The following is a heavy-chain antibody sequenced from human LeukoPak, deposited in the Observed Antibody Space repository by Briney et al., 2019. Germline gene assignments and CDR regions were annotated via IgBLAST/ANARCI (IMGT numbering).Heavy chain of an antibody. CDR1: GFTFSSYA. Sequence: GRSLRLSCAASGFTFSSYAMHWVRQAPGKGLEWVAVIPYDGGNKYYADSVKGRFTISRDNSKNTPYLQMNSLRAEDTAVYYCARELDGGDCYDYWGQGTLVTVSS. D-gene: IGHD2-21*02. V-gene: IGHV3-30-3*01. J-gene: IGHJ4*02. CDR3: ARELDGGDCYDY. CDR2: IPYDGGNK.